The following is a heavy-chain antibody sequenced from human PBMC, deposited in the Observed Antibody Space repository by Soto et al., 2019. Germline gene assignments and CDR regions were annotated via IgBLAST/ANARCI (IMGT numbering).Heavy chain of an antibody. CDR3: ARDSSGWSHYYYYGMDV. CDR1: AYTFTGYY. Sequence: ASVQVSCTASAYTFTGYYMRWVRQAPGQRLEWMGWINPNSGGTNYAQTFKGWVTMTRDTSISTAYMELSRLRSDDTAVYYCARDSSGWSHYYYYGMDVWGQGPTVTVSS. V-gene: IGHV1-2*04. D-gene: IGHD6-19*01. J-gene: IGHJ6*02. CDR2: INPNSGGT.